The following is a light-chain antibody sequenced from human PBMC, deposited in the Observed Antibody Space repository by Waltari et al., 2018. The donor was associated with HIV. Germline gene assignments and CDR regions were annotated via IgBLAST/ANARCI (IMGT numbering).Light chain of an antibody. V-gene: IGLV2-14*01. CDR2: GDN. J-gene: IGLJ3*02. CDR1: NTDFSPHSF. CDR3: SSYMNSGTLV. Sequence: QSGLTQPASVSASLGQSITISCIASNTDFSPHSFVSWYHHNPDKAPQLLIYGDNIRPSGIPFRLSGSKSDNTASLTISGLQVDDEGDYYCSSYMNSGTLVFGGGTKVTVL.